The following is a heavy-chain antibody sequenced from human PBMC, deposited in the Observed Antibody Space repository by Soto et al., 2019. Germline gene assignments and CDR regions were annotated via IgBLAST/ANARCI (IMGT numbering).Heavy chain of an antibody. J-gene: IGHJ6*02. Sequence: QVQLVESGGGVVQPGRSLRLSCAASGFTFSSYGMHWVRQAPGKGLEWVAVIWYDGSNKYYADSVKGRFTISRDNSKNTLYLQMNSLRAEDTAVYYCARDPWSSTSWRGGIHYYYGMDVWGQGTTVTVSS. CDR3: ARDPWSSTSWRGGIHYYYGMDV. CDR1: GFTFSSYG. D-gene: IGHD2-2*01. V-gene: IGHV3-33*01. CDR2: IWYDGSNK.